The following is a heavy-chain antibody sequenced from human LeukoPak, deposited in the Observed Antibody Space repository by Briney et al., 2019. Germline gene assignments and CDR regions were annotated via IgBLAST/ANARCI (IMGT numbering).Heavy chain of an antibody. CDR1: GYTFTTYA. V-gene: IGHV7-4-1*02. CDR3: AREAPFSSSWCFDY. CDR2: INTNTKNP. D-gene: IGHD6-13*01. J-gene: IGHJ4*02. Sequence: GASVKVSCKASGYTFTTYAMNWVRQVPGQGLEWMGWINTNTKNPSYAQGFTGRFVFSLDTSVNTAYLHISSLKAEDTAVYYCAREAPFSSSWCFDYWGQGTLVTVSS.